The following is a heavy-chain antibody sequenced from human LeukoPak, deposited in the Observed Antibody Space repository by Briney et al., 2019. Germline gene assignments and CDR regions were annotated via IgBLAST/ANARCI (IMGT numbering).Heavy chain of an antibody. D-gene: IGHD3-22*01. CDR1: GYTFTNYE. CDR3: ARGLGTYDSSELTWPMISF. Sequence: ASVKVSCKASGYTFTNYEINWVRQATGQGLEWMGWMNPNSGDTAYAQKFQGRITMTRSTSISTAYMELSSLRSEDTAVYYRARGLGTYDSSELTWPMISFWGQGTLVTVSS. V-gene: IGHV1-8*01. CDR2: MNPNSGDT. J-gene: IGHJ4*02.